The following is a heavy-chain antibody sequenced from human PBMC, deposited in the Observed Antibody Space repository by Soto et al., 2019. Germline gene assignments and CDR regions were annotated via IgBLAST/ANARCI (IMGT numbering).Heavy chain of an antibody. Sequence: QVHLVQSGAEVKKPGASVKVSCKASGYTFTSYGITWVRQAPGQGLEWMGWISAHNGNTDYAQKLQGRVIVTRDTSTSTAYMEMRSLISDDTAVYYCARGRYGDYWREGALVTVSS. J-gene: IGHJ4*02. CDR1: GYTFTSYG. CDR3: ARGRYGDY. V-gene: IGHV1-18*01. CDR2: ISAHNGNT. D-gene: IGHD1-1*01.